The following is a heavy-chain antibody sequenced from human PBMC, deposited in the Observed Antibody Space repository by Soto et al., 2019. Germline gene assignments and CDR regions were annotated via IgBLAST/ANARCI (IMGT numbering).Heavy chain of an antibody. CDR2: ISGYNGDI. Sequence: QVHLVQCGGEVKKPGASVKVSCKASGYAFNRHGITWVRQAPGQGLEWMGWISGYNGDINYEQKFQGRVTLSSDTLTSTVYLELKSLRFDDTAVDYCARVRIVGAREIDFWGQGTVVTVSS. D-gene: IGHD1-26*01. J-gene: IGHJ4*02. V-gene: IGHV1-18*04. CDR1: GYAFNRHG. CDR3: ARVRIVGAREIDF.